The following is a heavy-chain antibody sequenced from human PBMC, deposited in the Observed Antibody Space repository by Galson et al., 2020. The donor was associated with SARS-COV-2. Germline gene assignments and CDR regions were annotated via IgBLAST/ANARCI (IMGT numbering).Heavy chain of an antibody. Sequence: ASETLSLTCTASAGSISRYYWRWIRQPPGQGLEWIGYIYYSGSTNYNPSLKSRVTISVDTSKNQFSLKLSSVTAADTAVYYCARGFDYWGQGTLVTVSS. CDR2: IYYSGST. CDR1: AGSISRYY. V-gene: IGHV4-59*01. J-gene: IGHJ4*02. CDR3: ARGFDY.